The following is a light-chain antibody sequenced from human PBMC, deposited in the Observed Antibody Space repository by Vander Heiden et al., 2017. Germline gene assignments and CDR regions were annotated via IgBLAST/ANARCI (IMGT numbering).Light chain of an antibody. Sequence: QSVLTQPPSASGTPGQRVTISCSGSSSNSASNTVNWYQQLPGAAPKLLIYTDNQRPSGVPDRFSGSKSATSASLAISGLQSEDEADYYCAAWDDSLNGVVFGGGTKLTVL. V-gene: IGLV1-44*01. CDR2: TDN. J-gene: IGLJ2*01. CDR1: SSNSASNT. CDR3: AAWDDSLNGVV.